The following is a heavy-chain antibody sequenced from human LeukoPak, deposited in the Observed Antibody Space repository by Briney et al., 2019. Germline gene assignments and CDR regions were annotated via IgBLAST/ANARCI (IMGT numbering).Heavy chain of an antibody. CDR1: GFTFDDYA. Sequence: SGGSLRLSRAASGFTFDDYAMHWVRQAPGKGLEWVSGISWNSGSIGYADSVKGRFTISRDNAKNSLYLQINSLRAEDTALYYCAKATGYSSGWFGYYGMDVWGQGTTVTVSS. D-gene: IGHD6-19*01. J-gene: IGHJ6*02. CDR2: ISWNSGSI. CDR3: AKATGYSSGWFGYYGMDV. V-gene: IGHV3-9*01.